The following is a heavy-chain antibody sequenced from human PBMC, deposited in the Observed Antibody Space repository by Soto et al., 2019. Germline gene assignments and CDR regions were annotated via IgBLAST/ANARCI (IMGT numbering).Heavy chain of an antibody. V-gene: IGHV4-31*02. J-gene: IGHJ4*02. Sequence: SETLSLTCTVSGGSISSGGYYWSWIRQHPGKGLEWIGYIYYSGSTYYNPSLKSRVTISVDTSKNQFPLKLSSVTAADTAVYYCAREPTHDYGDYVYWGQGTLVTVS. CDR2: IYYSGST. D-gene: IGHD4-17*01. CDR1: GGSISSGGYY. CDR3: AREPTHDYGDYVY.